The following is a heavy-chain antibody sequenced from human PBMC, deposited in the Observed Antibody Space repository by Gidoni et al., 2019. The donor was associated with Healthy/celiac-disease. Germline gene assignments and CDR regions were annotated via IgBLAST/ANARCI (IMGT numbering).Heavy chain of an antibody. CDR3: ARLLYDSIAVAGSALENWFDP. V-gene: IGHV4-39*01. J-gene: IGHJ5*02. CDR1: GGSISSSSYY. D-gene: IGHD6-19*01. CDR2: IYYSGST. Sequence: QLQLQESGPGLVKPSETLSLTCTVSGGSISSSSYYWGWIRQPPGKGLEWIGSIYYSGSTYYNPSLKSRVTISVDTSKNQFSLKLSSVTAADTAVYYCARLLYDSIAVAGSALENWFDPWGQGTLVTVSS.